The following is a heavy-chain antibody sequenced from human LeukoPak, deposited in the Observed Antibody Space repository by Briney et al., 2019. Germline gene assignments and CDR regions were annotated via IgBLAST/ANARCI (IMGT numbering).Heavy chain of an antibody. CDR2: IGTASDT. D-gene: IGHD1-1*01. CDR1: GFTFSSFD. Sequence: GGSLRLSCAASGFTFSSFDMHWVRQPAGQGLEWVSTIGTASDTYYPGSVEGRFTLSRDNAKNSLYLQMNSLTAGDTAVCYCARGPPRGKYYYMDVWGKGTTVTVSS. CDR3: ARGPPRGKYYYMDV. V-gene: IGHV3-13*01. J-gene: IGHJ6*03.